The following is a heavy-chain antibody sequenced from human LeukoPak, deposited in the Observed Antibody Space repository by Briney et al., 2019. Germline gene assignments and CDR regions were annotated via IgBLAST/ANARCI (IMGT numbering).Heavy chain of an antibody. Sequence: SETLSLTCTVSGGSISSSSYYWGWIRQPPGKGLEWIGSIYSSGSTYYNPSLKSRVTISVDTSKNQFSLKLSSVTAADTAVYYCATNEWSGYYFEYLGQGTLVPVSS. CDR1: GGSISSSSYY. D-gene: IGHD3-3*01. CDR3: ATNEWSGYYFEY. J-gene: IGHJ4*02. V-gene: IGHV4-39*01. CDR2: IYSSGST.